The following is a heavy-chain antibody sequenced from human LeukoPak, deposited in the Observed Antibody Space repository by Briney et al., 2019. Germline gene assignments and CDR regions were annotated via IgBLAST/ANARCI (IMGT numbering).Heavy chain of an antibody. D-gene: IGHD2-21*02. V-gene: IGHV3-7*01. J-gene: IGHJ4*02. CDR3: ARDGVTSSVDY. CDR2: IKEDGSRK. CDR1: GFTFTSAW. Sequence: GGSLRLSCAASGFTFTSAWMSWVRQAPGKGLEWLANIKEDGSRKYHVDSVKGRFTISRDNAKKSLFLQMNSLRAEDTAVYYCARDGVTSSVDYWGQGTLVTVSS.